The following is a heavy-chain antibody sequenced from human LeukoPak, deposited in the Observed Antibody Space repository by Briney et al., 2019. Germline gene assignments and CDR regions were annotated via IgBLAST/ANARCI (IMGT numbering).Heavy chain of an antibody. Sequence: GGSLRLSCAASGFTFSSYSMNWVRQAPGKGLEWVSYISSSSSTIYYADSVKGRLTISRDNAKNSLYLQMNSLRAEDTAVYYCARVHNTAAFDYWGQGTLVTVSS. CDR2: ISSSSSTI. CDR1: GFTFSSYS. V-gene: IGHV3-48*01. CDR3: ARVHNTAAFDY. J-gene: IGHJ4*02. D-gene: IGHD5-18*01.